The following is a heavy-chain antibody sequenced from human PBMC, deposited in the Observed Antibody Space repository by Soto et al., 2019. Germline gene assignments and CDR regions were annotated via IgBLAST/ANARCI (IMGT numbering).Heavy chain of an antibody. CDR2: IYPGDSDT. D-gene: IGHD3-22*01. Sequence: GESLKISCKGSGYSFTSYWIGWVRQMPGKGLEWMGIIYPGDSDTRYSPSFQGQVTISADKSISTAYLQWSSLKASDTAMYYCARNGYYYDSSGYYHDYWGQGTLVTVSS. J-gene: IGHJ4*02. CDR3: ARNGYYYDSSGYYHDY. CDR1: GYSFTSYW. V-gene: IGHV5-51*01.